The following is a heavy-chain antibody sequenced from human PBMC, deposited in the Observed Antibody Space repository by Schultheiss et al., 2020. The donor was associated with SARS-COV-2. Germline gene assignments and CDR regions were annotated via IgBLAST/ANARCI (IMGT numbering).Heavy chain of an antibody. D-gene: IGHD4-17*01. CDR1: GFTFTSSA. V-gene: IGHV1-58*02. CDR3: ARGPVTTDIDYYYYGMDV. J-gene: IGHJ6*02. CDR2: IVVGSGNT. Sequence: SVKVSCKASGFTFTSSAMQWVRQARGQRLEWIGWIVVGSGNTNYAQKFQERVTITRDMSTSTAYMELSSLRSEDTAVYYCARGPVTTDIDYYYYGMDVWGQGTTVTVSS.